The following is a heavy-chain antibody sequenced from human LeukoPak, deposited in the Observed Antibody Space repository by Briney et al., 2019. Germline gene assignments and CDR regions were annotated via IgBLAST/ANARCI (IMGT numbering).Heavy chain of an antibody. V-gene: IGHV3-9*01. Sequence: GGSLRLSCAASGFTFDDYAMHWVRQAPGKGLEWVSAISWNSGTIGYADSVKGRFTISRDNAKSSLYLQMNSLRAEDTALYYCAKGNNYGQSNPHDYWGQGTLVTVSS. CDR2: ISWNSGTI. CDR3: AKGNNYGQSNPHDY. D-gene: IGHD4-17*01. CDR1: GFTFDDYA. J-gene: IGHJ4*02.